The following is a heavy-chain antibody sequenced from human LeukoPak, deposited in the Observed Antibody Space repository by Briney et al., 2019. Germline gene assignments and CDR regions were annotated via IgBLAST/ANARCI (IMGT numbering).Heavy chain of an antibody. Sequence: ASVKVSCKASGYTFTGYYMHWVRQAPGQGLEWMGRINPNSGGTNYAQKFQGRVTMTRDTSISTAYMELSRLGSDDTAVYYCASDADYYDSSGYYYAYFDYWGQGTLVTVSS. CDR1: GYTFTGYY. CDR3: ASDADYYDSSGYYYAYFDY. CDR2: INPNSGGT. V-gene: IGHV1-2*06. D-gene: IGHD3-22*01. J-gene: IGHJ4*02.